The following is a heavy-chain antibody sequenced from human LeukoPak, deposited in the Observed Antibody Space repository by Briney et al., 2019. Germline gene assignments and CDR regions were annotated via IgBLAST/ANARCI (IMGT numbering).Heavy chain of an antibody. CDR2: IYGGGGT. D-gene: IGHD5-24*01. CDR3: AKDDGGYGDGYSFGGY. CDR1: GFTVSNNY. V-gene: IGHV3-53*01. J-gene: IGHJ4*02. Sequence: PGGSLRLSCAASGFTVSNNYMAWVRQAPGKGLEWVSVIYGGGGTYYGDSARGRFTISRDNSQNTLYLQMNGLRAEDTAVYYCAKDDGGYGDGYSFGGYWGQGTLVTVSS.